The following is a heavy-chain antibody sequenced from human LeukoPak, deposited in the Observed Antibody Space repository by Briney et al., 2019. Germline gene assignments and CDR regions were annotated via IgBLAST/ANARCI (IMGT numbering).Heavy chain of an antibody. D-gene: IGHD5-24*01. CDR2: IYYSGST. J-gene: IGHJ4*02. V-gene: IGHV4-31*03. Sequence: SETLSLTCTVSGGSISSGGYYWSWIRQHPGKGLEWIGYIYYSGSTYYNPSLKSRVTISVDTSKNQFSLKLSSVTAADTAVYYCARAFASQMRYFDYWGQGTLVTVSS. CDR3: ARAFASQMRYFDY. CDR1: GGSISSGGYY.